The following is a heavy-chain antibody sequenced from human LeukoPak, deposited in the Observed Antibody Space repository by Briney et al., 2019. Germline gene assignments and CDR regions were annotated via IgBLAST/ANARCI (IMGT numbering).Heavy chain of an antibody. V-gene: IGHV3-74*01. CDR1: AFTFSSYW. J-gene: IGHJ4*02. CDR3: AKDWEYCSGGSCRTYGGLDY. CDR2: INSDGSST. D-gene: IGHD2-15*01. Sequence: GGSLRLSCAASAFTFSSYWMHWVRQAPGKGLVWVSRINSDGSSTSYADSVKGRFTISRYNSKNTLHLQMNSLRAEDTAVYYCAKDWEYCSGGSCRTYGGLDYWGQGTVVTVSS.